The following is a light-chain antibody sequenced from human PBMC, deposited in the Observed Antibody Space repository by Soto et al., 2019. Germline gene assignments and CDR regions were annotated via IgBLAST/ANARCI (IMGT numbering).Light chain of an antibody. CDR3: QQYDDSLLT. V-gene: IGKV3-20*01. CDR2: HAS. Sequence: ENVLTQSPGTLSLSPGERATLSCRASQSISNSYLAWYQQKPGQTPSLLIYHASNRATGIPDRFSGSGSGTDFTLTISRLEPEDFAVYYCQQYDDSLLTFGGGTKVEIK. CDR1: QSISNSY. J-gene: IGKJ4*01.